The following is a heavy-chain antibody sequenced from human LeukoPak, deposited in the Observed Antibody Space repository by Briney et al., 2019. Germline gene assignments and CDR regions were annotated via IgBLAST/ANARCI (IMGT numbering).Heavy chain of an antibody. V-gene: IGHV1-46*01. CDR3: ARDVTTYYYDSSGYFDAFDI. D-gene: IGHD3-22*01. CDR2: INPSGGST. CDR1: GYTFTSYY. J-gene: IGHJ3*02. Sequence: ASVKVSCKASGYTFTSYYMRWVRQAPGQGLEWMGIINPSGGSTSYAQKFQGRVTMTRDTSTSTVYMELSSLRSEDTAVYYCARDVTTYYYDSSGYFDAFDIWGQGTMVTVSS.